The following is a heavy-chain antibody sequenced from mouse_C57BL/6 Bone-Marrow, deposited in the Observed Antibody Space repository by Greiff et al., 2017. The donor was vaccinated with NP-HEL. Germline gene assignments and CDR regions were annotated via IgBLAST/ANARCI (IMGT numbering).Heavy chain of an antibody. V-gene: IGHV1-64*01. J-gene: IGHJ1*03. D-gene: IGHD1-1*01. CDR2: IHPSGGCT. CDR1: GYTFTSYW. Sequence: QVQLQQPGAELVKPGASVKLSCKASGYTFTSYWMHWVKQRPGQGLEWIGMIHPSGGCTNYNQKFKSKATLTVDTSSSTAYMQLSSLTSEDSAVYYCARILYYYGSRRYFDVWGTGTTVTVSS. CDR3: ARILYYYGSRRYFDV.